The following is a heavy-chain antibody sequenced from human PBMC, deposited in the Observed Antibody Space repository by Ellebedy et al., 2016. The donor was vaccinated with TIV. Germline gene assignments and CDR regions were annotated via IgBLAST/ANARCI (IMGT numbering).Heavy chain of an antibody. J-gene: IGHJ4*02. CDR3: ARDSRVTFGGLIVYFDF. V-gene: IGHV1-18*01. Sequence: ASVKVSCKPSGYTFTTYGISWVRQAPGQGLEWMGWISVYNGNTNYAQKFQGRVTMTTDTSSNSAYMELRSLRSDDTAVYYCARDSRVTFGGLIVYFDFWGQGTLVTVSS. CDR2: ISVYNGNT. D-gene: IGHD3-16*02. CDR1: GYTFTTYG.